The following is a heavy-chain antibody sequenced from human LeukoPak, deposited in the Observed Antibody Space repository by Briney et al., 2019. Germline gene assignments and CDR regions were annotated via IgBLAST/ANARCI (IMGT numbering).Heavy chain of an antibody. V-gene: IGHV5-51*01. D-gene: IGHD4-17*01. J-gene: IGHJ4*02. CDR1: GYSFTSYW. CDR3: ASSPTTVTPFDY. Sequence: GESLKISCTGSGYSFTSYWIGWVRQMPGKGLEWMGIIYPSDSDTRYSPSFQGQATISADKSISTAYLQWSSLKASDTAMYYCASSPTTVTPFDYWGQGTLVTVSS. CDR2: IYPSDSDT.